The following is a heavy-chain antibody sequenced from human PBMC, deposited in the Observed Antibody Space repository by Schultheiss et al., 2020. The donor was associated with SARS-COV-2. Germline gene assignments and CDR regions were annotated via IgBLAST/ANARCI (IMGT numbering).Heavy chain of an antibody. V-gene: IGHV3-53*04. CDR3: ARTPYYYDSSGYYSYYYYYYMDV. CDR2: IYSGGST. J-gene: IGHJ6*03. CDR1: GFTFSSYE. Sequence: GGSLRLSCAASGFTFSSYEMNWVRQAPGKGLEWVSVIYSGGSTYYADSVKGRFTISRHNSKNTLYLQMNSLRAEDTAVYYCARTPYYYDSSGYYSYYYYYYMDVWGKGTTVTVSS. D-gene: IGHD3-22*01.